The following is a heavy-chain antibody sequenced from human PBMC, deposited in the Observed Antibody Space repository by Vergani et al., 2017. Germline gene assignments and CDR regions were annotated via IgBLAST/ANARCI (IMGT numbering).Heavy chain of an antibody. D-gene: IGHD2-2*02. J-gene: IGHJ6*03. V-gene: IGHV4-34*01. CDR3: ARGHRFCSSTSCYRARYYYYYMDV. Sequence: QVQLQQWGAGLLKPSETLSLTCAVYGGSFSGYYWSWIRQPPGKGLEWIGEINHSGSTNYNPSLKSRVTISVDTSKNQFSLELSSVTAADTAVYYCARGHRFCSSTSCYRARYYYYYMDVWGKGTTVTVSS. CDR2: INHSGST. CDR1: GGSFSGYY.